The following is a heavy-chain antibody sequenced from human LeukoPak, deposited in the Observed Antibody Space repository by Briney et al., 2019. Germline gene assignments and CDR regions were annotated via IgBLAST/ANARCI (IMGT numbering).Heavy chain of an antibody. CDR3: ARKVAVAMDLDY. CDR2: ITGAGSNT. Sequence: GGSLRLSCAASGFTFKSYGMTWVRHVPGRGLEWVSSITGAGSNTKYADCGDWSFSLSRDNSKNTLSLQMTGLRAEDTAVYYCARKVAVAMDLDYWGQGTLVTVSS. J-gene: IGHJ4*02. CDR1: GFTFKSYG. V-gene: IGHV3-23*01. D-gene: IGHD5-18*01.